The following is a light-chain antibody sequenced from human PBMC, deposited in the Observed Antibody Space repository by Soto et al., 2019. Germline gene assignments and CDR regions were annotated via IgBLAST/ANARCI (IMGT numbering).Light chain of an antibody. CDR1: SGDVGAYDF. CDR2: NVN. Sequence: QSALTQPASVSGSPGQSITISCTGTSGDVGAYDFVSWYQQHPGKAPRLMIYNVNNRPAGASNSFSGSKSGSTASLTIYTLQAEDEADYYCASFTNTYSYVLGAGTQGTVL. CDR3: ASFTNTYSYV. V-gene: IGLV2-14*01. J-gene: IGLJ1*01.